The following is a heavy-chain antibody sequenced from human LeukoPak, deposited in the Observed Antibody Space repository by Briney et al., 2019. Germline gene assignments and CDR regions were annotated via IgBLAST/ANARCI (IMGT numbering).Heavy chain of an antibody. CDR1: GDSVSGYF. CDR3: ARLHYNWFDP. Sequence: SETLSLTCTVSGDSVSGYFWSWVRQPPGKGLEWIAYLYYSGTTNYNPSLKSRVTISVDTSKNQFSLKLSSVTAADTAVYYCARLHYNWFDPWGQGTLVTVS. J-gene: IGHJ5*02. V-gene: IGHV4-59*08. CDR2: LYYSGTT.